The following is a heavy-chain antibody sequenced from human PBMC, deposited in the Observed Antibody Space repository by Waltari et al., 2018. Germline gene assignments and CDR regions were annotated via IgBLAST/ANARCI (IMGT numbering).Heavy chain of an antibody. CDR3: ATYIGASVGTAAFDV. CDR2: ISYNGAT. D-gene: IGHD5-12*01. V-gene: IGHV4-39*01. J-gene: IGHJ3*01. Sequence: QLQLQESGPGLVKPSETLALTCSVSGGSITTNRHYWCWIRQPPGQGLEWIGTISYNGATYSSPSLRGRLTLSRDTTMNQLSLKLGSVTAADTAVYYCATYIGASVGTAAFDVWGQGTMVTVSS. CDR1: GGSITTNRHY.